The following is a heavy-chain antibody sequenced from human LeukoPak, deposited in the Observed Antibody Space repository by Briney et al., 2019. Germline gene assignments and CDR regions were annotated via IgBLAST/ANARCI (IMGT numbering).Heavy chain of an antibody. CDR3: TKEYDKTNRSPQWGFDS. J-gene: IGHJ4*02. D-gene: IGHD6-19*01. V-gene: IGHV3-23*01. Sequence: GGSLRLSCAASVFTFSTYAMSWVRQAPGKGLEWVSGIIGSSSHTEDADSVKGRFTISRDNSKNTLFLQMNNLRVEDTALYYCTKEYDKTNRSPQWGFDSWGQGTLVTVSS. CDR1: VFTFSTYA. CDR2: IIGSSSHT.